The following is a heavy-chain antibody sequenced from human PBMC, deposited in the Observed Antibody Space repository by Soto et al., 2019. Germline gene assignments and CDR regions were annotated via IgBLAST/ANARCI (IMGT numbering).Heavy chain of an antibody. J-gene: IGHJ4*02. D-gene: IGHD5-12*01. CDR3: AKSFGATITADFDY. V-gene: IGHV3-9*01. Sequence: GGSLRLSCAASGFTFDDYAMHWVRQAPGKGLEWVSGISWNSGSIGYADSVKGRFTISRDNAKNSLYLQMNSLRAEDTALYYCAKSFGATITADFDYWGQGTLVTVSS. CDR1: GFTFDDYA. CDR2: ISWNSGSI.